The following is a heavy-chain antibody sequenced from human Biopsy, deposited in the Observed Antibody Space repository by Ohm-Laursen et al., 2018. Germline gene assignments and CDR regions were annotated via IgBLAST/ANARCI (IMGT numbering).Heavy chain of an antibody. CDR3: ARDSGILSYGNFKYCHYYGMDV. CDR1: GDSVTKYY. Sequence: SETLSLTCTVSGDSVTKYYWSWIRQPPGKGLEWIGHIYYSVMTNYNPSLQSRVSISVDTSRNQVSLTLSSVTAADTAVYYCARDSGILSYGNFKYCHYYGMDVWGQGTTVVVSS. D-gene: IGHD4-11*01. J-gene: IGHJ6*02. CDR2: IYYSVMT. V-gene: IGHV4-59*02.